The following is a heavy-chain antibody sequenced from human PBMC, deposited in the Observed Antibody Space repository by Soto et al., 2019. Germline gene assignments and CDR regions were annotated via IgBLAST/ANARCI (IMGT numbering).Heavy chain of an antibody. CDR1: GGSISSGNYY. CDR2: ISYSGST. D-gene: IGHD2-15*01. J-gene: IGHJ4*02. Sequence: SETLSLTCTVSGGSISSGNYYWSWIRQPPGKGLEWIGLISYSGSTYYSTSLKSRVTISVDTSKSQFSLNLSFVTAADTAVYYCATMGTPATGLYFFDCWGQGSLVTVSS. V-gene: IGHV4-30-4*01. CDR3: ATMGTPATGLYFFDC.